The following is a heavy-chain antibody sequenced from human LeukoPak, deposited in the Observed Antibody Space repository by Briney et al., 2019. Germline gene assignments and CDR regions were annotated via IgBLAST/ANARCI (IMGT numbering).Heavy chain of an antibody. CDR2: INHSGST. V-gene: IGHV4-34*01. Sequence: SETLSLTCAVYGGSFSGYYWSWIRQPPGKGLEWIGEINHSGSTNYNPSLKSRVTISVDTSKNQLSLKLSSVTAADTAVYYCARRGDSYTSFDYWGQGTLVTVSS. CDR1: GGSFSGYY. J-gene: IGHJ4*02. CDR3: ARRGDSYTSFDY.